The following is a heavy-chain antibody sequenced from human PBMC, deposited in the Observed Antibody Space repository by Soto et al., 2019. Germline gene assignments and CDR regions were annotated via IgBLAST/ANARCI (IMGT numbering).Heavy chain of an antibody. D-gene: IGHD2-8*01. V-gene: IGHV3-23*01. J-gene: IGHJ4*02. CDR2: ISGSGGST. Sequence: GGSLRLSCAASGFTFSSYAMSWVRQAPGKGLEWVSAISGSGGSTYYADSVKGRFTISRDNSKNTLYLQMNSLRAEDTAVYYCAKAQGYCTNGVCYAFDYWGQGTLVTVS. CDR3: AKAQGYCTNGVCYAFDY. CDR1: GFTFSSYA.